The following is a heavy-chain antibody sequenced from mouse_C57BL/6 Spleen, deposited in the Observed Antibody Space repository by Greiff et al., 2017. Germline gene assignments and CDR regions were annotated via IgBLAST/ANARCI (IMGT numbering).Heavy chain of an antibody. D-gene: IGHD1-1*01. J-gene: IGHJ3*01. CDR3: ARSYYGSSEGFAY. V-gene: IGHV1-55*01. CDR2: IYPGSGST. CDR1: GYTFTSYW. Sequence: VQLQQPGAELVKPGASVKMSCKASGYTFTSYWITWVKQRPGQGLEWIGDIYPGSGSTNYNEKFKSKATLTVDTSSSTAYMQLSSLTSEDSAVYYCARSYYGSSEGFAYWGQGTLVTVSA.